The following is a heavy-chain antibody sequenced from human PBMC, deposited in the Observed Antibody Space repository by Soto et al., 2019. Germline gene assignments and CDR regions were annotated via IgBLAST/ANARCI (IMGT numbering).Heavy chain of an antibody. CDR1: GYTFTSYG. D-gene: IGHD4-17*01. CDR2: ISAYNGNT. Sequence: QVQLVQSGAEVKKPGASVKVSCKASGYTFTSYGISWVRQAPGQGLEWMGWISAYNGNTNYAQKLQGRVTMTTDTSTSTACMERRSLRSDDTAVYYCGSANRYGDHDYWGQGTLVTVSS. V-gene: IGHV1-18*01. J-gene: IGHJ4*02. CDR3: GSANRYGDHDY.